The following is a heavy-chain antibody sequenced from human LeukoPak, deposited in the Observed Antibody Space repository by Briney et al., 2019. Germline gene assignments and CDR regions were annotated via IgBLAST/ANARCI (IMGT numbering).Heavy chain of an antibody. Sequence: SETLSLTCAVYGGSFSGYYWSWIRQPPGKGLEWIGEINHSGSTTYNPSLKSRVTISVDTSKNQFSLKLSSVTAADTAVYYCARGIGVTYYYDSSGYYSGFDYWGQGTLVTVSS. D-gene: IGHD3-22*01. CDR2: INHSGST. CDR1: GGSFSGYY. CDR3: ARGIGVTYYYDSSGYYSGFDY. J-gene: IGHJ4*02. V-gene: IGHV4-34*01.